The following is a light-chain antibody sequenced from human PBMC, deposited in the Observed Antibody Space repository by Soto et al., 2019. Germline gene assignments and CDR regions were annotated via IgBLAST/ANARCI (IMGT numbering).Light chain of an antibody. CDR1: QSISSW. V-gene: IGKV1-5*03. J-gene: IGKJ1*01. Sequence: DIQMTQSPSTLSASVGDRVTITCRASQSISSWLAWYQQKPGQTPKLLIYTASSLESGVPSRFSGSGSGTEFTLTTSSQQPEDFATYYCQQYNSDWTFGQGTKVEIK. CDR2: TAS. CDR3: QQYNSDWT.